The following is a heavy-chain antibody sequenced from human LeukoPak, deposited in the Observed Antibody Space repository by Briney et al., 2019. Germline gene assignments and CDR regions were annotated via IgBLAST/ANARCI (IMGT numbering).Heavy chain of an antibody. CDR2: IKQDGREK. V-gene: IGHV3-7*01. CDR3: ARDSAMVFGFFWFDP. CDR1: GFTFSSYW. J-gene: IGHJ5*02. D-gene: IGHD3-16*01. Sequence: GGSLVLSCASSGFTFSSYWMSWGRPPPGEGVGGGANIKQDGREKYYVGSVKGRFTISRDNAKNSLYLQMNSLRAEDTAVYYCARDSAMVFGFFWFDPWGQGTLVTVSS.